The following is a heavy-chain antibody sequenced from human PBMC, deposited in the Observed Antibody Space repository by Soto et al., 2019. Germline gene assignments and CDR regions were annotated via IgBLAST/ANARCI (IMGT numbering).Heavy chain of an antibody. V-gene: IGHV4-59*01. CDR1: GGSFGTYY. CDR2: MYYTGNT. CDR3: ARYFDWPNAFDI. D-gene: IGHD3-9*01. J-gene: IGHJ3*02. Sequence: SETLSLTCTVSGGSFGTYYWAWIRQPPGKGLEWIGYMYYTGNTNYNPSLKSRVTISVDTSKNQYSLKLRSVTAADTAVYFCARYFDWPNAFDIWGQGTMVTVSS.